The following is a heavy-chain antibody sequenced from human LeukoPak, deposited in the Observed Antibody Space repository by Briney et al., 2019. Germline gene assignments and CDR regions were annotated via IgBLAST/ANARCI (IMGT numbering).Heavy chain of an antibody. V-gene: IGHV1-2*02. D-gene: IGHD3-22*01. CDR2: ISPDSGRT. Sequence: ASVKVSCKASGYTFTDYYMHWVRQAPGQGLEWIGWISPDSGRTGFAQKFQGRVTMTRDTSISTAYMGLSRLRSDDTAVYYCARVSRVYYDTSGRIFDSWGQGTLVTVSS. CDR3: ARVSRVYYDTSGRIFDS. J-gene: IGHJ4*02. CDR1: GYTFTDYY.